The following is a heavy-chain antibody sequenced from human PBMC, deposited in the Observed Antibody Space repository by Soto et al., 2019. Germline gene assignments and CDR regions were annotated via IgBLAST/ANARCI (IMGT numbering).Heavy chain of an antibody. CDR2: IIPIFGTA. J-gene: IGHJ4*02. Sequence: SVKVSCKASGGTFSSYAISWVRQAPGQGLEWMGGIIPIFGTANYAQKFQGRVTITADESTSTAYMELSSLRSEDTAVYYCARGAMIYYDSSGSPDRSHFDYWGQGTLVTVSS. V-gene: IGHV1-69*13. CDR1: GGTFSSYA. CDR3: ARGAMIYYDSSGSPDRSHFDY. D-gene: IGHD3-22*01.